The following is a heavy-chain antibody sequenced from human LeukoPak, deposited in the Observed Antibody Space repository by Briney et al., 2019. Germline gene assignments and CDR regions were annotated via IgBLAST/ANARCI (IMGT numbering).Heavy chain of an antibody. CDR2: IYYSGSA. Sequence: SETLSLTCTVSGGSISSSSYYWGWIRQPPGRGLEWIGTIYYSGSAYYNPSLKSQVTISVDTSKNQFSLKLSSVTATDTAVYYCARGTAYFDIDYWGRGTLVTVSS. CDR1: GGSISSSSYY. V-gene: IGHV4-39*01. D-gene: IGHD3-9*01. CDR3: ARGTAYFDIDY. J-gene: IGHJ4*02.